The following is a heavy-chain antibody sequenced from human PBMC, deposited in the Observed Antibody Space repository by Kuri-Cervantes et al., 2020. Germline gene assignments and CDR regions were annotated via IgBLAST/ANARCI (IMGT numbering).Heavy chain of an antibody. CDR3: ARPRFNDGRIGAFDI. Sequence: SETLSLTCTVSGGSISSSSYSWGWIRQSPGKGLEWIGSIYHSGSTYYNPSLKSRVTISVDTSKNQFSLKLSSVTAADTAVYYCARPRFNDGRIGAFDIWGQGTMVTVSS. V-gene: IGHV4-39*07. CDR2: IYHSGST. CDR1: GGSISSSSYS. J-gene: IGHJ3*02. D-gene: IGHD4-23*01.